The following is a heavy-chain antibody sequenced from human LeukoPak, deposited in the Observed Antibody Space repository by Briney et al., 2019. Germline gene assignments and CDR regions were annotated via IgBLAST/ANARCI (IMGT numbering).Heavy chain of an antibody. Sequence: GSLRLSCAASGFTFSSYDMHWVRQAPGKGLEWVAVISYDGSNKYYADSVKGRFTISRDNSKNTLYLQMNSLRAEDTAVYYCARGGSYLSAFDIWGQGTMVTVSS. D-gene: IGHD1-26*01. J-gene: IGHJ3*02. V-gene: IGHV3-30*14. CDR1: GFTFSSYD. CDR2: ISYDGSNK. CDR3: ARGGSYLSAFDI.